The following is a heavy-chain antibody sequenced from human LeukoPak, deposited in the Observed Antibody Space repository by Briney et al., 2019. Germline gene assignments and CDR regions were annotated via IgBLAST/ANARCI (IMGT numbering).Heavy chain of an antibody. CDR2: IYHSGST. CDR3: ASGLYDYVWGSYQN. CDR1: GYSISSGYY. Sequence: SETLSLTCTVSGYSISSGYYWGWIRQPPGKGLEWIASIYHSGSTYYNPSLQSRVTISVDTSKNQFSLKLSSVTAADTAVYYCASGLYDYVWGSYQNWGQGTLVTVSS. V-gene: IGHV4-38-2*02. J-gene: IGHJ4*02. D-gene: IGHD3-16*02.